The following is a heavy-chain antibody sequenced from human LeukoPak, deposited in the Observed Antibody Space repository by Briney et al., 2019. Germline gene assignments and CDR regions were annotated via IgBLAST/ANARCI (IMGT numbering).Heavy chain of an antibody. CDR3: AKDAHFPDDVLDM. CDR1: GFTFSDYY. V-gene: IGHV3-11*05. Sequence: GGSLRLSCAASGFTFSDYYMSWIRQAPGKGLEWVSYISSSSSYTNYADSVAGRFTISRDNSKNSLYLQMNNLRAEDTALYYCAKDAHFPDDVLDMWGQGTMVTVSS. J-gene: IGHJ3*02. CDR2: ISSSSSYT. D-gene: IGHD3-3*02.